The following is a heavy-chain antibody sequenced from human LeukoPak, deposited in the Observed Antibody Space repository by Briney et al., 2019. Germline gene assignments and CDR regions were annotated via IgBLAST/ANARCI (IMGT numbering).Heavy chain of an antibody. J-gene: IGHJ4*02. CDR3: TTPSFNYY. CDR2: IKSKTDDGTT. Sequence: GGSLRLSCAASGFAFSNAWMSWVRQAPGKGLEWVGRIKSKTDDGTTDYAAPVKGRFTISRDDSKNTLYLQMNSLKTEDTAVYYCTTPSFNYYWGQGTLVTVSS. V-gene: IGHV3-15*01. CDR1: GFAFSNAW. D-gene: IGHD1-20*01.